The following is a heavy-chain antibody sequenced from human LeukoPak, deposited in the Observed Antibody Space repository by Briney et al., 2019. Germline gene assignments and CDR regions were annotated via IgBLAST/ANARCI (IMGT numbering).Heavy chain of an antibody. V-gene: IGHV3-21*01. D-gene: IGHD2-2*02. Sequence: GGSLRLSCAASGFTFSNSDMNWVRQAPGKGLEWISSIDTDGTYIHYADSVKGRFTISRDNARNSLFLQLNSLRAEDTAVYYCAKVGFVGQVPAAIVGGMDVWGQGTTVTVSS. CDR1: GFTFSNSD. J-gene: IGHJ6*02. CDR3: AKVGFVGQVPAAIVGGMDV. CDR2: IDTDGTYI.